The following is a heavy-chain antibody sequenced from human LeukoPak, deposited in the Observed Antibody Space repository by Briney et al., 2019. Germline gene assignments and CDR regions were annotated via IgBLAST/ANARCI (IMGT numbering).Heavy chain of an antibody. CDR1: GGTFSSNS. CDR2: IIPIFGTA. Sequence: SVKVSCKASGGTFSSNSISWVRQAPGQGLEWMGGIIPIFGTANYAQKFQGRVTITTDESTSTAYMELSSLRSEDTAVYYCARGLWFGDPIGQYYYMDVWGKGTTVTVSS. D-gene: IGHD3-10*01. J-gene: IGHJ6*03. CDR3: ARGLWFGDPIGQYYYMDV. V-gene: IGHV1-69*05.